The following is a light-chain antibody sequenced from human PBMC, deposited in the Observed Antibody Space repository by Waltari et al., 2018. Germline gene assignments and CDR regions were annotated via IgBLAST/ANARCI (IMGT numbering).Light chain of an antibody. CDR2: WAS. Sequence: DLVMTQSPDSLAVSLGGRATIHFKSSQSVLYSSNNKNYLAWYQQKPGQPPKLLIYWASTRESGVPDRFSGSGSGTDFTLTISSLQAEDVAVYYCQQYYSTPYTFGQGTKLEIK. CDR1: QSVLYSSNNKNY. J-gene: IGKJ2*01. CDR3: QQYYSTPYT. V-gene: IGKV4-1*01.